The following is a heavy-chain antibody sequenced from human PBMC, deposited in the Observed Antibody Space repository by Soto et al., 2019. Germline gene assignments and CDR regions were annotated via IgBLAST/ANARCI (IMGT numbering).Heavy chain of an antibody. CDR1: GDSVNTYF. CDR2: IYDGGST. J-gene: IGHJ5*02. Sequence: SETLTLSCTVSGDSVNTYFWSWIRQPPGQGLELIGFIYDGGSTKYNPSSESRVTISLDTSKNQFFLQLSSVTAADTAVYYCARGGASSKWLDPWGQGTLVTVSS. D-gene: IGHD3-10*01. V-gene: IGHV4-59*02. CDR3: ARGGASSKWLDP.